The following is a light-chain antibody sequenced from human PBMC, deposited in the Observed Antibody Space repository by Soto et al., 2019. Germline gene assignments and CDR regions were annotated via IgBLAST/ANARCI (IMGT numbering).Light chain of an antibody. CDR2: DAT. Sequence: DIQMTQSPSSLSASVGDRVTITCRASQSISSYLNWYQQRPGKAPRLLIFDATTLQSGVPSRFSGSGYGTDFTLTITSLQLEVFATYYCQQSDVSPRTFGQGTKVEMK. CDR3: QQSDVSPRT. V-gene: IGKV1-39*01. J-gene: IGKJ1*01. CDR1: QSISSY.